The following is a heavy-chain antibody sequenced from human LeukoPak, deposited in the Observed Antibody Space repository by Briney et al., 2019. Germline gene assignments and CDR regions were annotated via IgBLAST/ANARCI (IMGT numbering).Heavy chain of an antibody. J-gene: IGHJ4*02. V-gene: IGHV1-2*02. D-gene: IGHD3-10*01. CDR2: INPNSGGT. Sequence: ASVQVYCKASGYTFTGYYMHWVRQAPGQGLEWMGWINPNSGGTNYAQKFQGRVTMTRDTSISTAYMELSRLRSDDTAVYYCARLYGSGSYYPLWGQGTLVTVSS. CDR1: GYTFTGYY. CDR3: ARLYGSGSYYPL.